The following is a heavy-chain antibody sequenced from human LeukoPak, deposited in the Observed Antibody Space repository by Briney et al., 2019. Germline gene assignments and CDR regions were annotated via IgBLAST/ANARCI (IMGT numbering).Heavy chain of an antibody. D-gene: IGHD1-1*01. CDR3: ARFTSLFDY. CDR1: GGSISSGSYY. V-gene: IGHV4-61*02. J-gene: IGHJ4*02. Sequence: PSQTLSLTSTVSGGSISSGSYYWSWIRQPAGKGLEWIGRIYTSGSTNYNPSLKSRVTISVDTSKNQFSLKLSSVTAADTAVYYCARFTSLFDYWGQGTRVPVSS. CDR2: IYTSGST.